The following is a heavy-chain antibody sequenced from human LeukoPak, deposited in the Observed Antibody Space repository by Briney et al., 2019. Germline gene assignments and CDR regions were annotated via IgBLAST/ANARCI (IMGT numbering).Heavy chain of an antibody. V-gene: IGHV4-31*03. D-gene: IGHD3-10*01. CDR3: AREITMVRPHTQQNWFDP. CDR1: GGSISSGGYY. CDR2: IYYSGST. J-gene: IGHJ5*02. Sequence: PSQTLSLTCTVSGGSISSGGYYWSWIRQHPGKGLEWIGYIYYSGSTYYNPSLKSRVTISVDTFKNQFSLKLSSVTAADTAVYYCAREITMVRPHTQQNWFDPWGQGTLVTVSS.